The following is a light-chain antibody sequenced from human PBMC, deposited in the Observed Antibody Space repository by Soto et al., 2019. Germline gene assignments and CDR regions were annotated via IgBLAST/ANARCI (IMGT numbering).Light chain of an antibody. CDR1: QGIRND. CDR3: LQDYNYPRT. CDR2: AAS. J-gene: IGKJ1*01. V-gene: IGKV1-6*01. Sequence: AIQMTQSRSSVSASVGDRVTITCLASQGIRNDLGWYQQKPGKAPKLLIYAASSLQSGVPSRFSGSGSGTDFTLTISSLQPEDFATYYCLQDYNYPRTFGQGTKVDIK.